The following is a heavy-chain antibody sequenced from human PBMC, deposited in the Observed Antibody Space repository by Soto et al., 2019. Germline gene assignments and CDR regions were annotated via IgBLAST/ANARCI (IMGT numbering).Heavy chain of an antibody. Sequence: ASVKVSCKAAGYTFFKYFIHWVRQAPGQGLEWIGIINPSRGSATYGPIFQGRVSLTTDMPTSTVYMELSSLRSEDTAIYYCARPLIGNTIDLWGQGTSVTVSS. V-gene: IGHV1-46*01. CDR1: GYTFFKYF. J-gene: IGHJ3*01. CDR3: ARPLIGNTIDL. CDR2: INPSRGSA. D-gene: IGHD1-7*01.